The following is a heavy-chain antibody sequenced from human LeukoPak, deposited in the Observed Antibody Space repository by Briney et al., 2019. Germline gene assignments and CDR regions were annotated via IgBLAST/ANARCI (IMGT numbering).Heavy chain of an antibody. J-gene: IGHJ4*02. V-gene: IGHV3-7*01. CDR3: VRDADISGWYSYSDY. Sequence: GGSLRLSCAASGFTFSSYWMSWVRQAPGKGLEWVANIKQDRSEKYYVDSVKGRFTISRDNAKNSLYLQMNSLRAEDTAVYHCVRDADISGWYSYSDYWGQGTLVTVSS. CDR2: IKQDRSEK. D-gene: IGHD6-19*01. CDR1: GFTFSSYW.